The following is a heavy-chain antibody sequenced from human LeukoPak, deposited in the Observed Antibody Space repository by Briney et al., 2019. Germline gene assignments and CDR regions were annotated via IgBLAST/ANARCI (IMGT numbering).Heavy chain of an antibody. J-gene: IGHJ6*02. CDR1: GFTFSSYA. Sequence: GGSLRLSCAASGFTFSSYAMHWVRQAPGKGLEWVAVISYDGSNKYYADSVKGRFTTSRDNSKNTLYLQMNSLRAEDTAVYYCARGTLDYDILTGWAYYYYGMDVWGQGTTVTVSS. D-gene: IGHD3-9*01. CDR2: ISYDGSNK. V-gene: IGHV3-30*04. CDR3: ARGTLDYDILTGWAYYYYGMDV.